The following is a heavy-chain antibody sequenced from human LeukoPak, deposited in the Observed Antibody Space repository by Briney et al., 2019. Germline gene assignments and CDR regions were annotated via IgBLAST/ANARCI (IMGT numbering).Heavy chain of an antibody. J-gene: IGHJ3*02. CDR1: GGPIDSYYY. CDR3: ARWDITVTNAFDI. D-gene: IGHD4-17*01. Sequence: SETLSLTCTVSGGPIDSYYYWGWIRQPPGKGLEWIGYIYYSGSTNYNPSLKSRVTISVDTSKNQFSLKLSSVTAADTAVYYCARWDITVTNAFDIWGQGTMVTVSS. V-gene: IGHV4-59*01. CDR2: IYYSGST.